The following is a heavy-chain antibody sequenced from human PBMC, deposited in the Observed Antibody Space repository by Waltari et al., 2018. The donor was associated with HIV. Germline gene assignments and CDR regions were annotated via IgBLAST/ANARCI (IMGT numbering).Heavy chain of an antibody. V-gene: IGHV3-33*01. Sequence: QVQLVESGGGVVQPGRSLTLSCEASGFTFGSYGIHWVRQAPGKGLEWVAVIWYQGDKEDYAGSVKGRFNISRDKSRNTVFLHMNSLRAEDTGFYFCARERGYTSPFDLWGQGTLVTVSS. CDR3: ARERGYTSPFDL. J-gene: IGHJ1*01. D-gene: IGHD5-18*01. CDR2: IWYQGDKE. CDR1: GFTFGSYG.